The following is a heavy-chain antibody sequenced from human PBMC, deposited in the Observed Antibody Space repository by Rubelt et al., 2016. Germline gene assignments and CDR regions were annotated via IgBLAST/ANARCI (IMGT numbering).Heavy chain of an antibody. D-gene: IGHD6-25*01. CDR2: INHSGST. Sequence: QVQLQQWGAGLLKPSETLSLTCAVYGGSFSGYYWSWIRQPPGKGLEWIGEINHSGSTNYNPSLKSRVTITVDTSKNQVSLKLSAVTAADTAGYYCARGKRLVNWGQGTLVTVSS. J-gene: IGHJ4*02. CDR1: GGSFSGYY. CDR3: ARGKRLVN. V-gene: IGHV4-34*01.